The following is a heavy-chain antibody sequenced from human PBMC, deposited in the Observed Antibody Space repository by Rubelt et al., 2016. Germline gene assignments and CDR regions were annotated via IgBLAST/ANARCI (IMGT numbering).Heavy chain of an antibody. Sequence: GESLRLSCAASGFPFSTYAMSWVRQAPGKGLEWVSGISGSGGDTFYADSVKGRFTISRDNSKNTLYLQMNSLRAEDTAVYYCASGELPTAFNIWGQGTMVTVSS. CDR3: ASGELPTAFNI. CDR2: ISGSGGDT. CDR1: GFPFSTYA. J-gene: IGHJ3*02. V-gene: IGHV3-23*01. D-gene: IGHD1-26*01.